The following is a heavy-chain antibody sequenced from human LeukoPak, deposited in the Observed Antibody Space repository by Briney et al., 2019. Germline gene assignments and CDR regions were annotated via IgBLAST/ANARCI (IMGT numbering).Heavy chain of an antibody. J-gene: IGHJ4*02. CDR3: ARDSLKNGYNYDYFDY. Sequence: SGGSLKLSCAASGFTFITYAMHWVRKAPGKGLEWVAVISYDGSNEYYVDSVKGRFTISRDNSKNILYLQMNSLTAEDTAVYYCARDSLKNGYNYDYFDYWGQGTLVTVSS. CDR1: GFTFITYA. V-gene: IGHV3-30-3*01. CDR2: ISYDGSNE. D-gene: IGHD5-24*01.